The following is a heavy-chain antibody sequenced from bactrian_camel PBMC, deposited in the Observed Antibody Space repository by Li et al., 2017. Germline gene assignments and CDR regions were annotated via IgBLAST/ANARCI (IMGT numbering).Heavy chain of an antibody. D-gene: IGHD1*01. J-gene: IGHJ4*01. CDR2: IGFDGSGI. V-gene: IGHV3S6*01. CDR1: GLPFSLHY. Sequence: HVQLVESGGGLVQPGGSLRLSCAASGLPFSLHYMSWVRQAPGKGLEWVSSIGFDGSGIYYADSVKGRFSMSRDNAKENTAYLLMDSLKSEDTAQYYCVALAWGFNYWGQGTQVTVS. CDR3: VALAWGFNY.